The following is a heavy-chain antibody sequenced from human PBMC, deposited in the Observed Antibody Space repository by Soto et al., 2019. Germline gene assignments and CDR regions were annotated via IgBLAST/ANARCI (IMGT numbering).Heavy chain of an antibody. Sequence: QVQLQESGPGLVKPSQTLSLTCTVSGGSISSGGYYWSWIRQHPGKGLEWIGYIYYSGSTYYNPSLKSRVTISVDTSKNQFSLKLSSVTAADTAVYYCARGWDYYGSGSYQSMGYYYGMDVWGQGTTVTVSS. CDR1: GGSISSGGYY. CDR2: IYYSGST. J-gene: IGHJ6*02. D-gene: IGHD3-10*01. V-gene: IGHV4-31*03. CDR3: ARGWDYYGSGSYQSMGYYYGMDV.